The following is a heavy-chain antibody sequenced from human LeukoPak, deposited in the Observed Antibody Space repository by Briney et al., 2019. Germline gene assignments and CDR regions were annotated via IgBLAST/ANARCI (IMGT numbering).Heavy chain of an antibody. V-gene: IGHV3-23*01. J-gene: IGHJ4*02. D-gene: IGHD6-13*01. CDR1: GFTVSSNY. CDR2: ISGSGGST. CDR3: AKDQGSSSWFTPGY. Sequence: GGSLRLSCAASGFTVSSNYMSWVRLAPGKGLEWVSAISGSGGSTYYADSVKGRFTISRDNSKNTLYLQMNSLRAEDTAVYYCAKDQGSSSWFTPGYWGQGTLVTVSS.